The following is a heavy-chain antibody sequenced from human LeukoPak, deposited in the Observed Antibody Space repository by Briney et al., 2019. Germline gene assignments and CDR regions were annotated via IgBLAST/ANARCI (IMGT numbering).Heavy chain of an antibody. Sequence: GASVKVSCEASGYTFTGQYIRWVRQAPGQGLEWMGWINPNSGGTNYEQKFQGWVIMTRDTSISTAYMELSSLRYDDTAVYYCARHMTTVNNGFDPWGQGTLVTVSS. J-gene: IGHJ5*02. V-gene: IGHV1-2*04. CDR3: ARHMTTVNNGFDP. CDR2: INPNSGGT. CDR1: GYTFTGQY. D-gene: IGHD4-17*01.